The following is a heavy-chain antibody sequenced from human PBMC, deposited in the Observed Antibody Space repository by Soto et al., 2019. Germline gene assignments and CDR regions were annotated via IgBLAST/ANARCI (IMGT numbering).Heavy chain of an antibody. J-gene: IGHJ3*02. V-gene: IGHV1-24*01. CDR1: GYTLTELS. CDR2: FDAEDGAA. Sequence: ASVKVSCKVSGYTLTELSMHWVRQAPGKGLEWMGGFDAEDGAAYYAQNFQGRVTMTGDTSTGTAYMELTRLRSEDTAVYYCARDARDSKVTPPVLDIWGQGTMVTVSS. CDR3: ARDARDSKVTPPVLDI. D-gene: IGHD2-21*02.